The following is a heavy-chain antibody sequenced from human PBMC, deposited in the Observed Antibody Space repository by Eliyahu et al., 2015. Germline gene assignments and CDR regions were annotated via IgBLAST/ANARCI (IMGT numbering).Heavy chain of an antibody. J-gene: IGHJ4*02. CDR1: GFTFXXXG. Sequence: QVQLVESGGGVVQPGRSLRLSCAASGFTFXXXGMHWVRQGPGKGPEWVAVIWYDGSNKYYADSVKGRFTISRDNSKNTLYLQMNSLRAEDTAVYYCARESLGYSSGWSYFDYWGQGTLVTVSS. CDR3: ARESLGYSSGWSYFDY. D-gene: IGHD6-19*01. V-gene: IGHV3-33*01. CDR2: IWYDGSNK.